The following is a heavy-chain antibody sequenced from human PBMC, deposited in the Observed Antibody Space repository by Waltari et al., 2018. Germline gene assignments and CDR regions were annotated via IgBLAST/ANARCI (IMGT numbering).Heavy chain of an antibody. CDR2: IYFSGNT. V-gene: IGHV4-31*03. D-gene: IGHD3-10*01. CDR3: ARVHHYYGSGSVHFDY. CDR1: GDSISSGADY. J-gene: IGHJ4*02. Sequence: QVHLQESGPGLVKPSQTLSLTCTVSGDSISSGADYWGWIRQHPGKGLEWIGYIYFSGNTYYSPSLKSRLTISRDTSKNQFSLNLSSVTAADTAVYYCARVHHYYGSGSVHFDYWGQGTLVTVSS.